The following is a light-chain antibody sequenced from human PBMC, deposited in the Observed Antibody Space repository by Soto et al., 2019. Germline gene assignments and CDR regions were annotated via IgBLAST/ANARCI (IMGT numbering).Light chain of an antibody. J-gene: IGLJ1*01. CDR2: EVN. V-gene: IGLV2-14*01. CDR1: SDDIGTYEY. Sequence: QSALTQPASVSGSPGQSITISCTGSSDDIGTYEYISWHQHHPGKVPKLILFEVNKRPSGVSGRFSGSKSGNTASLTISGLQAEDEADYYCCSFTSSNTHVFGTGTKVTVL. CDR3: CSFTSSNTHV.